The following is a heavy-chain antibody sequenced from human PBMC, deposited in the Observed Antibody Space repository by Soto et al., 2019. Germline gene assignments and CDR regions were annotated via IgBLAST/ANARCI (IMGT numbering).Heavy chain of an antibody. Sequence: QVQLVESGGGVVQPGRSLRLSCAASGFTFSSYGMHWVRQAPGKGLEWVAVISSDGSNKYYADSVKGRFTISRDNSKNTLYLQMNSLRPEDTAVYYWLGGYYFGDYWGQGTLVTVSS. CDR3: LGGYYFGDY. V-gene: IGHV3-30*03. CDR2: ISSDGSNK. D-gene: IGHD3-22*01. CDR1: GFTFSSYG. J-gene: IGHJ4*02.